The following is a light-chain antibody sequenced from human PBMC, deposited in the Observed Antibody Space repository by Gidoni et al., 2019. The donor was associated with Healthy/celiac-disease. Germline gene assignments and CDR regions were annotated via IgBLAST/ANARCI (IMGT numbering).Light chain of an antibody. J-gene: IGLJ1*01. V-gene: IGLV2-14*01. Sequence: QSALTQPASVSGSPGQSLNISCTGTSSDVGRYNYVSWYQQHPGKAPKLIIYEVNNRPSGVSNRFSASKSGNTASLTISGLQAEDEADYYCNSYTDTSLYVFGTGTKVTAL. CDR2: EVN. CDR1: SSDVGRYNY. CDR3: NSYTDTSLYV.